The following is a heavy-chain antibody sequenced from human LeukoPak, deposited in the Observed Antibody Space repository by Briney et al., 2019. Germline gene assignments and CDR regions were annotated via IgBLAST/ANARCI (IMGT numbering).Heavy chain of an antibody. V-gene: IGHV3-23*01. D-gene: IGHD6-6*01. Sequence: GGSLRLSCAVSGFTFSNYVMSWVRQAPGRGLEWVSAISGSGGITYYADSVKGRFTISRDNSKNTLYLQMNSLRAEDTAVYYCARPYSSSSGEFDYWGQGTLVAVSS. CDR2: ISGSGGIT. J-gene: IGHJ4*02. CDR3: ARPYSSSSGEFDY. CDR1: GFTFSNYV.